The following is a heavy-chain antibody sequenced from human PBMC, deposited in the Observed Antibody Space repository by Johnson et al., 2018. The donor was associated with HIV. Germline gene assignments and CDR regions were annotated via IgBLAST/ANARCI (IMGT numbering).Heavy chain of an antibody. CDR1: GFTFSSYG. CDR2: ISGSGGST. D-gene: IGHD1-7*01. CDR3: ARRGNYLADAFDI. J-gene: IGHJ3*02. V-gene: IGHV3-23*04. Sequence: VQLVESGGGVVQRGGSLRVSCAASGFTFSSYGLSWVRKAPGKGLEWVSAISGSGGSTFYADTMKGRFNISRDNSKSTLYLQMKSLRAEDTAVYYCARRGNYLADAFDIWGQGTMVTVSS.